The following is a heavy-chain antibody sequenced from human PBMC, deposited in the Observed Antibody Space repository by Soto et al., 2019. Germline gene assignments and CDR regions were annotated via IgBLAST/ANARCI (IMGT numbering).Heavy chain of an antibody. D-gene: IGHD6-13*01. CDR1: GYTFTGYY. CDR3: ARTPREQQLDYYGMDV. CDR2: INPNSGGT. V-gene: IGHV1-2*04. Sequence: ASVKVSCKASGYTFTGYYMHWVRQAPGQGLEWMGWINPNSGGTNYAQKFQGWVTMTRDTSISTAYMELSRLRSDDTAVYYCARTPREQQLDYYGMDVWGQGTTVTVSS. J-gene: IGHJ6*02.